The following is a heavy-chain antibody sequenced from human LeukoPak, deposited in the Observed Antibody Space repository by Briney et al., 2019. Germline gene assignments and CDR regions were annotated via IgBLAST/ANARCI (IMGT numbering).Heavy chain of an antibody. V-gene: IGHV3-21*01. CDR2: ISSSGTYM. CDR3: AREFGNADTYGNVPLGH. CDR1: GFSLSAYW. Sequence: GGSLRLSCAASGFSLSAYWMTWVRQAQGKGLEWVSSISSSGTYMYYADSVEGRFTISRDNAKNSLFLQMDSLRAEDTGVYFCAREFGNADTYGNVPLGHWGQGTLVTVSS. J-gene: IGHJ1*01. D-gene: IGHD5-18*01.